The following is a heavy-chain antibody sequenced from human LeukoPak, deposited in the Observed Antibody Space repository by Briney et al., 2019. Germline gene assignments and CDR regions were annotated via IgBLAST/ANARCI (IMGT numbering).Heavy chain of an antibody. D-gene: IGHD1-26*01. J-gene: IGHJ4*02. V-gene: IGHV4-59*01. Sequence: SETLSLTCTVSGGSISSYYWSWIRQPPGKGLEWIGYIYYSGSTNYNPSLKSRVTISVDTSKNQFSLKLSSMTAADTAVYYCASGPRIVGASRFDYWGQGTLVTVSS. CDR2: IYYSGST. CDR3: ASGPRIVGASRFDY. CDR1: GGSISSYY.